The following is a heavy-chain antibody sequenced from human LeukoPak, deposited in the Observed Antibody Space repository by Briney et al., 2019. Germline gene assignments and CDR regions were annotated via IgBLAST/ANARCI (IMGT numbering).Heavy chain of an antibody. D-gene: IGHD2-15*01. CDR1: GFTFSSYS. V-gene: IGHV3-48*01. CDR3: ARDYYCSGGSCYSHYFDY. Sequence: GGSLRLSCVASGFTFSSYSMNWVRQAPGKGLEWVSYITSSSSTIYYADSVKGRFTISRDNAKDSLYLQMNSLRAEDTAVYYCARDYYCSGGSCYSHYFDYWGQGTLVTVSS. J-gene: IGHJ4*02. CDR2: ITSSSSTI.